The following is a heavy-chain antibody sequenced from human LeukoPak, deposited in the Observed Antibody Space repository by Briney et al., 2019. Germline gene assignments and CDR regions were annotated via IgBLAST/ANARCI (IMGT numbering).Heavy chain of an antibody. J-gene: IGHJ3*02. V-gene: IGHV3-21*06. CDR1: GFPFSSYG. D-gene: IGHD3-10*01. CDR3: ARGRSITLLRGVAMSDGFDI. CDR2: TDTSGKYI. Sequence: GGSLRLSCAASGFPFSSYGMNWVRQAPGKGREWVSFTDTSGKYIYYGDSVKGRFTISRDNAKNLLFLQMNGLRAEDTAVYYCARGRSITLLRGVAMSDGFDIWGQGAMVAVSS.